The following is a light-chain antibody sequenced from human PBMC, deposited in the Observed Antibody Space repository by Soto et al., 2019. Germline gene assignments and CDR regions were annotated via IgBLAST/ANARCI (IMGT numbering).Light chain of an antibody. V-gene: IGLV2-14*01. Sequence: QSALTQPASVSGSPGQSITISCTGTSSDVGGYNYVSWYQQHPGKAPKLIIYDVSDRPSGVSNRFSGSQSGNTASLTISGLQAEDEADYYCSSYTSGNTLVFGGGTKLTVL. CDR1: SSDVGGYNY. CDR3: SSYTSGNTLV. J-gene: IGLJ3*02. CDR2: DVS.